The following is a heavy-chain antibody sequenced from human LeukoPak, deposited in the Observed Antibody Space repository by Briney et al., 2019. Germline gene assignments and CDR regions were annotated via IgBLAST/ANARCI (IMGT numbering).Heavy chain of an antibody. J-gene: IGHJ4*02. Sequence: GGTLRLSCAASGFTFSTYGMSWVRQAPGKGLEWVAAISVSGGSTHYADSVKGRFTISRDNAKNSLYLQMNSLRAEDTAVYYCASGPNTYYDILTGYYFYYWGQGTLVTVSS. D-gene: IGHD3-9*01. CDR3: ASGPNTYYDILTGYYFYY. CDR2: ISVSGGST. V-gene: IGHV3-23*01. CDR1: GFTFSTYG.